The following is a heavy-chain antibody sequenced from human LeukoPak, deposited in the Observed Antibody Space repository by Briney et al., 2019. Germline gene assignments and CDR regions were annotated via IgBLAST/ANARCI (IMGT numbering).Heavy chain of an antibody. Sequence: GGSLRLSCAASRFTFSNYAMHWVRQAPGKGLEWVGLISYDGSKKSYTESLKGRFTISRDNSRNTLYLEMNSLSAEDTALYYCARDGVVVAAKPPYYLDLWGQGTLVAVSS. CDR1: RFTFSNYA. V-gene: IGHV3-30-3*01. CDR3: ARDGVVVAAKPPYYLDL. CDR2: ISYDGSKK. D-gene: IGHD2-21*01. J-gene: IGHJ5*02.